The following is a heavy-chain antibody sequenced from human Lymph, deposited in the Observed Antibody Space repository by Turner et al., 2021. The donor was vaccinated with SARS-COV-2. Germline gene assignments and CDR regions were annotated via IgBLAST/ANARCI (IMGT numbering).Heavy chain of an antibody. Sequence: QLQLQDSGPGLVKPSETLSLPCTASGGSISSSSYYWGWIRQPPGKGLEWIGSIYYRGSTYYNPSLKSRVTISVDTSKNQFSLKLSSVTAADTAVYHCARQRLTRYGMDVWGQGTTVTVSS. V-gene: IGHV4-39*01. CDR3: ARQRLTRYGMDV. CDR2: IYYRGST. CDR1: GGSISSSSYY. D-gene: IGHD2-21*02. J-gene: IGHJ6*02.